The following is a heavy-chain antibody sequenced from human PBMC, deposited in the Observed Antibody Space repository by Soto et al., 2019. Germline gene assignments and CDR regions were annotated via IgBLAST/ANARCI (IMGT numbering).Heavy chain of an antibody. CDR1: GGTFNTYT. V-gene: IGHV1-69*01. J-gene: IGHJ6*02. D-gene: IGHD1-20*01. CDR3: ASLNNWSSGDGRIDV. CDR2: IMPLYAKP. Sequence: VQLVHSGAEVNKPGSSVKVSCKASGGTFNTYTISWVRQVPGQGLEWMGGIMPLYAKPTYAQTFQGRLMIAADEHTNTVYMELSSLRSEDTAIYYCASLNNWSSGDGRIDVWGRGTAVSVSS.